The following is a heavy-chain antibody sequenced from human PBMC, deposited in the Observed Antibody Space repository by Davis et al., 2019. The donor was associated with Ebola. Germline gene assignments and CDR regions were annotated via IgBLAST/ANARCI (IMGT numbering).Heavy chain of an antibody. CDR1: GCTFSSYA. J-gene: IGHJ5*02. V-gene: IGHV1-69*13. CDR2: IIPIFGTA. CDR3: ARVVGPYYGSGSQENWFDP. Sequence: SVKVSCKASGCTFSSYAISWVRQAPGQGLEWMGGIIPIFGTANYAQKFQGRVTITADESTSTAYMELSSLRSEDTAVYYCARVVGPYYGSGSQENWFDPWGQGTLVTVSS. D-gene: IGHD3-10*01.